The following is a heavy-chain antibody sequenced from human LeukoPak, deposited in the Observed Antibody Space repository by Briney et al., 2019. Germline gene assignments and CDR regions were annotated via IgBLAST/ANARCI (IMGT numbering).Heavy chain of an antibody. J-gene: IGHJ6*02. CDR3: ARDNYDILTGQNSGYYYGMDV. CDR1: GGSISSYY. V-gene: IGHV4-59*01. D-gene: IGHD3-9*01. Sequence: PSETLSLTCSVSGGSISSYYWSWIRQPPGKGLEWIGYIYYSGSTNYNPSLKSRVTISVDTSKNQFSLKLSSVTAADTAVYYCARDNYDILTGQNSGYYYGMDVWGQGTTVTVSS. CDR2: IYYSGST.